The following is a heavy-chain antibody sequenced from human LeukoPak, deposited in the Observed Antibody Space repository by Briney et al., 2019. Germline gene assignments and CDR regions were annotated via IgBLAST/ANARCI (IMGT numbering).Heavy chain of an antibody. V-gene: IGHV3-7*01. D-gene: IGHD6-13*01. CDR2: IKQDGSEK. J-gene: IGHJ5*02. CDR3: ARVASSSWYSLFDP. Sequence: GGSLRLSCAASGFTFSSYWMSWVRQAPGKGLEWVANIKQDGSEKYYVDSVEGRFTISRDNAKNSLYLQMNSLRAEDTAVYYCARVASSSWYSLFDPWGQGTLVTVSS. CDR1: GFTFSSYW.